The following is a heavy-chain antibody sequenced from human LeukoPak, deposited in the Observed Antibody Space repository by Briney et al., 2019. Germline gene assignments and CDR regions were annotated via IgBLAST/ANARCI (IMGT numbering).Heavy chain of an antibody. D-gene: IGHD3-16*02. CDR1: GFTFSSYA. CDR2: ISGSGGST. Sequence: GGSLRLPCAASGFTFSSYAMSWVRQAPGKGLEWVSAISGSGGSTYYADSVKGRFTISRDNSKNTLYLQMNSLRAEDTAVYYCAKPQDYVWGSYRYAFDYWAREPWSPSPQ. V-gene: IGHV3-23*01. J-gene: IGHJ4*02. CDR3: AKPQDYVWGSYRYAFDY.